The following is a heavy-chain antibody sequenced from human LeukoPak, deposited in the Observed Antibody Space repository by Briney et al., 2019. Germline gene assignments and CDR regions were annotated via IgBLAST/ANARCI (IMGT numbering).Heavy chain of an antibody. CDR1: GFTFSKFA. CDR2: ISYDGDIK. CDR3: AKGAWVFQLLMFDY. J-gene: IGHJ4*02. Sequence: QPGRSLRLSCAASGFTFSKFAMHWVRQAPGKGLEWVAVISYDGDIKYYADSVEGRFTISRDKSKNTLYLQMNSLRAEDTAVYYCAKGAWVFQLLMFDYWGQGTLVTVSS. V-gene: IGHV3-30*18. D-gene: IGHD3-16*01.